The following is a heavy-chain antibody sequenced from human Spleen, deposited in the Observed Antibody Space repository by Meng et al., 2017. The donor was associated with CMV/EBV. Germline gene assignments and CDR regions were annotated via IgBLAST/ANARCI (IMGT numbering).Heavy chain of an antibody. V-gene: IGHV3-7*01. CDR2: IKHDGSEV. J-gene: IGHJ4*02. CDR1: GFTFSSYS. D-gene: IGHD2-21*01. CDR3: ARGLKVIGSALDY. Sequence: GESLKISCAASGFTFSSYSMNWVRQAPGKGLEWVATIKHDGSEVHYVDSVKGRSTVSRDNAKNSLYLQMNSLRAEDTAVYYCARGLKVIGSALDYWGQGTLVTVSS.